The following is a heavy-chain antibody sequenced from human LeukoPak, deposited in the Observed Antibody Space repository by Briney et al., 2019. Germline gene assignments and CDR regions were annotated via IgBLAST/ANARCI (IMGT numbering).Heavy chain of an antibody. V-gene: IGHV3-20*04. Sequence: GGSLRLSCEGSGFNFADYGMIWVRQGPGKGPQWVSGITWSSGSIDYLDSVKGRFTISRDNAKRSLYLEMNSLRAEDTAMYFCARASSGSFSHNWFDTWGQGTLVSVSS. CDR2: ITWSSGSI. CDR3: ARASSGSFSHNWFDT. D-gene: IGHD1-26*01. CDR1: GFNFADYG. J-gene: IGHJ5*02.